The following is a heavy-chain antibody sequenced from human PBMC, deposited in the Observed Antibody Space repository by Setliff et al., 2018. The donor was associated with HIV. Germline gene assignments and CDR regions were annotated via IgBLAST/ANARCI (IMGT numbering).Heavy chain of an antibody. Sequence: SETLSLTCTVSGGSISSGSYYWSWIRQPAGKGLEWIGRIYTSGSTDYNPSLTSRVTMSVDTSKNQFSLNLNSLTAADTAIYYCARGAEYPNWYFDLWVPETLLVTVSS. CDR3: ARGAEYPNWYFDL. J-gene: IGHJ2*01. CDR1: GGSISSGSYY. CDR2: IYTSGST. V-gene: IGHV4-61*02.